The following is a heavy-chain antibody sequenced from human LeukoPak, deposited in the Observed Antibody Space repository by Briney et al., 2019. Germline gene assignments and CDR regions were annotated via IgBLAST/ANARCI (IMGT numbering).Heavy chain of an antibody. Sequence: PGGSLRLSCAASGFTFSSYSMNWVRQAPGKGLEWVSVIYSGGSTYYADTVKGRFTISRHNSKNTLYLQMNSLRAEDTAVYYCARVGLTMIVVNWGQGTLVTVSS. J-gene: IGHJ4*02. D-gene: IGHD3-22*01. CDR3: ARVGLTMIVVN. CDR1: GFTFSSYS. CDR2: IYSGGST. V-gene: IGHV3-53*04.